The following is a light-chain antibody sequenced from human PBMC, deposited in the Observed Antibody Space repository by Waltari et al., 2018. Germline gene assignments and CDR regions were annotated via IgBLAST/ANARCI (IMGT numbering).Light chain of an antibody. J-gene: IGKJ4*01. CDR3: MQALDSPLT. CDR1: QSLVDREVGNTY. Sequence: EIVMAQTPLSLLVTLGEPGSIPCGSSQSLVDREVGNTYLEWYLQKPGQSPQLLIYDVSSRASGVPDRFSGSGSDTDFTLNISRVEAEDVGVYYCMQALDSPLTFGGGTKVEIK. V-gene: IGKV2-40*01. CDR2: DVS.